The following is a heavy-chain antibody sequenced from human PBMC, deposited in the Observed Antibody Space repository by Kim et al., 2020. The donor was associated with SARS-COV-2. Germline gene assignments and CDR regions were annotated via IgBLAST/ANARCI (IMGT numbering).Heavy chain of an antibody. D-gene: IGHD1-20*01. J-gene: IGHJ4*02. Sequence: STYYADSVKGRFTISRDNSKNTLYLQMNSLRAEDTAVYYCASINWNDVDYWGQGTLVTVSS. V-gene: IGHV3-53*01. CDR3: ASINWNDVDY. CDR2: ST.